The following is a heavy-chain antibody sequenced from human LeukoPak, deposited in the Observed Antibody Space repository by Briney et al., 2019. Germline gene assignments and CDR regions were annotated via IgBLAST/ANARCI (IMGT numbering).Heavy chain of an antibody. V-gene: IGHV3-23*01. J-gene: IGHJ4*02. CDR1: GFTFSSYA. D-gene: IGHD3-9*01. CDR2: ISGSGGST. CDR3: AKNSGVGYYDILTGGLIDY. Sequence: GGSLRLSCAASGFTFSSYAMSWVRQAPGKGLEWVSAISGSGGSTYYADSVKGRFTISRDNSKNTLYLQMSSLRAEDTAVYYCAKNSGVGYYDILTGGLIDYWGRGTLVTVSS.